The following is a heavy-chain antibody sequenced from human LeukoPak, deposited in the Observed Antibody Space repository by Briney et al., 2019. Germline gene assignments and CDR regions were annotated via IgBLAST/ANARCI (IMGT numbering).Heavy chain of an antibody. CDR1: GYTFTSYY. CDR3: ARGLLWFGELPYYYYHGMDV. V-gene: IGHV1-46*01. D-gene: IGHD3-10*01. J-gene: IGHJ6*04. Sequence: ASVKVSCKASGYTFTSYYMHWVRQAPGQGLEWMGIINPSGGSTSYAQKFQGRVTMTRDTSTSTVYMELSSLRSEDTAVYYCARGLLWFGELPYYYYHGMDVWGKGTTVTVSS. CDR2: INPSGGST.